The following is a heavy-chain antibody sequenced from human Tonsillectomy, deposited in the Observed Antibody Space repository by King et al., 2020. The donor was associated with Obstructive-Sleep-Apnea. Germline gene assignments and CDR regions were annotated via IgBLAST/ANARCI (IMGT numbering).Heavy chain of an antibody. CDR2: IGTSGDT. CDR3: ARDLGYYDSSGYYQGYFDL. D-gene: IGHD3-22*01. J-gene: IGHJ2*01. V-gene: IGHV3-13*01. Sequence: VQLVESGGGLVQPGGSLRLSCAASGFTFSSYDMHWVRQATGKGLELVSAIGTSGDTYYPGSLKGRFTISRENAKNSLYLQMNSLRAGDTAVYYCARDLGYYDSSGYYQGYFDLWGRGTLVTVSS. CDR1: GFTFSSYD.